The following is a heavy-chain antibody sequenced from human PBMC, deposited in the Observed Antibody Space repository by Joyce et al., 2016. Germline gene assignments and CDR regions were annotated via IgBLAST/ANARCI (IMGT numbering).Heavy chain of an antibody. CDR3: AKQGAVAPYFDY. J-gene: IGHJ4*02. V-gene: IGHV3-30*18. CDR2: ITYDGNNQ. CDR1: GFTFSSYN. Sequence: QVQLVESGGGVVQPGRSLRLSCAASGFTFSSYNFHWVRQAPGKGLEWVTVITYDGNNQDYADSVMGRFTVSRDNSKNTLYLQMNSLRADDSAVYYCAKQGAVAPYFDYWGQGTLVTVSS. D-gene: IGHD6-19*01.